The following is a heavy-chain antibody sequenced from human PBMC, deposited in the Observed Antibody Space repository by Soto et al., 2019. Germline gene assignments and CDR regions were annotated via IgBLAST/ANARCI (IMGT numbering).Heavy chain of an antibody. J-gene: IGHJ4*02. CDR1: GFTFSSYA. Sequence: QVQLVESGGGVVQPGRSPRLSCAASGFTFSSYAMHWVRQAPGKGLEWVAVISYDGSNKYYADSVKGRFTISRDNSKNTLYLQMNSLRAEDTAVYYCARGHSSSWYYFDYWGQGTLVTVSS. D-gene: IGHD6-13*01. CDR3: ARGHSSSWYYFDY. CDR2: ISYDGSNK. V-gene: IGHV3-30-3*01.